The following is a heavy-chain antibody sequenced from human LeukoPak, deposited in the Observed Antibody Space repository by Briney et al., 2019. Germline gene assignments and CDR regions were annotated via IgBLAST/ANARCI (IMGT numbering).Heavy chain of an antibody. D-gene: IGHD6-19*01. V-gene: IGHV4-59*01. CDR2: IYYSGST. CDR1: GGSISSYY. Sequence: SETLSLTCTVSGGSISSYYWSWIRQPPGKGLEWIGYIYYSGSTNYNPSLKSRVTLSVDTSKNQFSLKLSSVTAADTAVYYCARDSSGRFYNWFDPWGQGTLVTVSS. J-gene: IGHJ5*02. CDR3: ARDSSGRFYNWFDP.